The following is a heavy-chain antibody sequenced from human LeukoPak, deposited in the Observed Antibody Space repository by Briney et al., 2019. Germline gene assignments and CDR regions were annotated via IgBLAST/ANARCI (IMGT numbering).Heavy chain of an antibody. CDR1: GASFSGYY. J-gene: IGHJ4*02. CDR3: ARKSSSGWYFDY. Sequence: PSETLSLTCAVYGASFSGYYWSWIRQPPGKGLEWIGYIYYSGSTNYNPSLKSRVTISVDTSKNQFSLKLSSVTAADTAVYYCARKSSSGWYFDYWGQGTLVTVSS. D-gene: IGHD6-19*01. V-gene: IGHV4-59*01. CDR2: IYYSGST.